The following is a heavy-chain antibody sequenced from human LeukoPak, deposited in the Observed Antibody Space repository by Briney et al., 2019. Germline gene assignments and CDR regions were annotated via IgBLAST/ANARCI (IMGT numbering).Heavy chain of an antibody. V-gene: IGHV3-23*01. CDR2: ISGSGGST. CDR3: AKGDAARIAVAGTGFDY. Sequence: GGSLRLSCAASGFTFSSYAMSWVRQAPGKGLEWVSAISGSGGSTYYADSVKGRFTISRDNSKNTLYLQMNSLRAEDTAVYYCAKGDAARIAVAGTGFDYWGQGTLVTVSS. D-gene: IGHD6-19*01. CDR1: GFTFSSYA. J-gene: IGHJ4*02.